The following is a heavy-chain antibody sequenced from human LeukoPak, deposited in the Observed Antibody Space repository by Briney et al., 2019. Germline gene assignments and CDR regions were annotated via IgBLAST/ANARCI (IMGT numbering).Heavy chain of an antibody. D-gene: IGHD3-22*01. CDR3: ARGEGLRTYYYDSSGYSSFYY. CDR2: IIPIFGTA. CDR1: GGTFSSYA. V-gene: IGHV1-69*05. J-gene: IGHJ4*02. Sequence: SVKVSCKASGGTFSSYAISWVRQAPGQGLEWMGRIIPIFGTANYAQKFQGRVTITTDGSTSTAYMELSSLRSEDTAVYYCARGEGLRTYYYDSSGYSSFYYWGQGTLVTVSS.